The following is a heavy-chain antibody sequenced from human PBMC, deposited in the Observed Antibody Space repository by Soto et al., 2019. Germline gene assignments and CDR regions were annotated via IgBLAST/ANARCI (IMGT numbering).Heavy chain of an antibody. CDR3: ARDAYCSGGSCDAFDI. CDR2: ISSSSSYI. J-gene: IGHJ3*02. V-gene: IGHV3-21*01. CDR1: GFTVCSYS. D-gene: IGHD2-15*01. Sequence: PGGSPRISCAACGFTVCSYSMNWVRQEPGKGLEWVSSISSSSSYIYYADSVKGRFTISRDNAKNSLYLQMNSLRAEDTAVYYCARDAYCSGGSCDAFDIWGQGTMVTVSS.